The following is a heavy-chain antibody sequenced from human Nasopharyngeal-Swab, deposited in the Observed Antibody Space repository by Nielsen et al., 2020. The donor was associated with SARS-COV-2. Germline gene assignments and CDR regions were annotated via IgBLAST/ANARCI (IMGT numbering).Heavy chain of an antibody. CDR3: ARVKITIFGVAYFDY. V-gene: IGHV4-39*07. D-gene: IGHD3-3*01. CDR2: IYYSGST. Sequence: WIRQCPGKGLEWIGSIYYSGSTYYNPSLKSRVTISVDTSKNQFSLKLSSVTAADTAVYYCARVKITIFGVAYFDYWGQGTLVTVSS. J-gene: IGHJ4*02.